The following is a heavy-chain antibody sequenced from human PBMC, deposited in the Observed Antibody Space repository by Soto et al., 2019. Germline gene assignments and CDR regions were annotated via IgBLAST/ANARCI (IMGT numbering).Heavy chain of an antibody. D-gene: IGHD4-17*01. CDR3: ANVVSLTKNFDS. J-gene: IGHJ5*01. V-gene: IGHV3-23*01. Sequence: GGSLRLSCAGSGFTFSTYAMSWVRQAPGKGLEWVSGISGGGGGTYYAGSVKGRFTISRDNSKSTLYLQLNSLRAEDTAVYYCANVVSLTKNFDSWGQGTLVTVSS. CDR1: GFTFSTYA. CDR2: ISGGGGGT.